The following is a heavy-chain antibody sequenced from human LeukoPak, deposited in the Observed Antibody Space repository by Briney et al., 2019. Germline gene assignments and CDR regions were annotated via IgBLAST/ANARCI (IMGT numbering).Heavy chain of an antibody. CDR3: ASRRGYFDY. CDR1: GFTFSSYA. V-gene: IGHV4-34*01. Sequence: LRLSCAASGFTFSSYAMHWIRQPPGKGLEWIGEINHSGSTNYNPALKSRVTISVDTSKNQFSLKLSSVTAADTAVYYCASRRGYFDYWGQGTLVTVSS. J-gene: IGHJ4*02. CDR2: INHSGST.